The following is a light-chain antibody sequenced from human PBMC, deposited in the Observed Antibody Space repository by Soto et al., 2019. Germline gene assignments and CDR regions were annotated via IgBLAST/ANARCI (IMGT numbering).Light chain of an antibody. J-gene: IGLJ1*01. CDR2: DVS. V-gene: IGLV2-14*03. CDR3: SSYTTSSTYV. CDR1: KSEVGAYNY. Sequence: QSVLTQPASVSGSPGQSIPISCTGTKSEVGAYNYFSWFQKHPGKTPKPMVYDVSNRPSGVFNRFSGSKSGNTASLTISGLQAEDEADYYCSSYTTSSTYVFGDGTKVTVL.